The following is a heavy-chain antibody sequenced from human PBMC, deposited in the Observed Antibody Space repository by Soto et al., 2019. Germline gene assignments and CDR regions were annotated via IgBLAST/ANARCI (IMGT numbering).Heavy chain of an antibody. D-gene: IGHD1-1*01. V-gene: IGHV6-1*01. CDR1: GDSVSRNSGA. CDR3: ARGNWNDGGYYYGMDV. CDR2: TYYRSKWYS. J-gene: IGHJ6*02. Sequence: PSQTLSLPCAISGDSVSRNSGAWNWIRQSPSGGLQWLGRTYYRSKWYSEYAPSVKSRITINPDTAKNQFALQLKSVTPDDSGVYYCARGNWNDGGYYYGMDVWGQGITVTVSS.